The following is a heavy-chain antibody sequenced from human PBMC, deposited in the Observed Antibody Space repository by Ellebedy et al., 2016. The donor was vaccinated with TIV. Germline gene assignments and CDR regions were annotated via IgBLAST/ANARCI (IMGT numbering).Heavy chain of an antibody. Sequence: ASVKVSCXASGGTFSSYAISWVRQASGQGLEWMGGIIPIFGTANYAQKFQGRVTITADKSTSTAYMELSSLRSEDTAVYYCARESVAAAITDYYYYGMDVWGQGTTVTVSS. V-gene: IGHV1-69*06. CDR3: ARESVAAAITDYYYYGMDV. CDR2: IIPIFGTA. CDR1: GGTFSSYA. J-gene: IGHJ6*02. D-gene: IGHD6-13*01.